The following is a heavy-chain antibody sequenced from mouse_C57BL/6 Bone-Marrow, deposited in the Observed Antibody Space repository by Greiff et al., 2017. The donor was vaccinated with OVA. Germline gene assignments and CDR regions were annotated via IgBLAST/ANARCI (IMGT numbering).Heavy chain of an antibody. CDR3: ARAGWLLRPLSYAMDY. CDR1: GYTFTSYW. Sequence: VQLQQSGAELVMPGASVKLSCKASGYTFTSYWMHWVKQRPGQGLEWIGEIDPSDSYTNYNQKFKGKATLTVDQSSSTAYMQLNSLTSEDSAVYYCARAGWLLRPLSYAMDYWGQGTSVTVSS. D-gene: IGHD2-3*01. CDR2: IDPSDSYT. J-gene: IGHJ4*01. V-gene: IGHV1-69*01.